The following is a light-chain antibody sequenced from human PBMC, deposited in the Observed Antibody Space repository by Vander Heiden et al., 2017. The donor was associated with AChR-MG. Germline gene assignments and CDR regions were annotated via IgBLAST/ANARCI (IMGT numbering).Light chain of an antibody. J-gene: IGKJ4*01. V-gene: IGKV1-5*01. CDR2: DAS. CDR1: QSISSW. Sequence: DIEMTQSPSTLSASVGDRVTITCRASQSISSWLAWYQQKPGQAPKLLIYDASSLESGVPSRFSGSGSGTEFTLTISSLQPDDVATYYCQQDNTSPLTFGGGTKVEIK. CDR3: QQDNTSPLT.